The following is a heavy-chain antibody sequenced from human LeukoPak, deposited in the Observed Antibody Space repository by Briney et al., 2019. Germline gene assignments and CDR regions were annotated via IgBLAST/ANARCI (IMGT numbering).Heavy chain of an antibody. CDR1: GFTFSSNG. CDR2: IRYDGSNK. Sequence: PGGSLRLSCAAYGFTFSSNGMHWVRPAPGKGLEWVAFIRYDGSNKYYADSVKGRFTISRDNSKNTLYLQMNSLRAEDTAVYYCAKDPHYYDSSGYYLDYWGQGTLVTVSS. V-gene: IGHV3-30*02. D-gene: IGHD3-22*01. J-gene: IGHJ4*02. CDR3: AKDPHYYDSSGYYLDY.